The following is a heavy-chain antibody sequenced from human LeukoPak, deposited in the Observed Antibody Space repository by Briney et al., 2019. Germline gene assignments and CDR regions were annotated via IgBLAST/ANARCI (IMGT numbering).Heavy chain of an antibody. V-gene: IGHV4-34*01. D-gene: IGHD2-15*01. CDR3: ARVGCSGGSCYPDY. CDR2: INHSGST. J-gene: IGHJ4*02. Sequence: PSETLSLTCAVYGGSFSDYYWSWIRQPPGKGLEWIGEINHSGSTNYNPSLKSRVTMSVDTSKNQFSLKLSSVTAADTAVYYCARVGCSGGSCYPDYWGQGTLVTVSS. CDR1: GGSFSDYY.